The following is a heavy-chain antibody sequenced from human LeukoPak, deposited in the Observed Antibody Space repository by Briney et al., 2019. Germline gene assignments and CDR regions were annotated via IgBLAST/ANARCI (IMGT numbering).Heavy chain of an antibody. J-gene: IGHJ4*02. D-gene: IGHD3-10*01. CDR2: ISYDGSNK. CDR1: GFTFSSYA. V-gene: IGHV3-30-3*01. Sequence: GGSLRLSCAASGFTFSSYAMHWVRQAPGKGLEWVAVISYDGSNKYYADSVKGRFTISRDNSKNTLYLQMNSLRAEDTAVYYCARVMRGSGSADYWGQGTLVTVSS. CDR3: ARVMRGSGSADY.